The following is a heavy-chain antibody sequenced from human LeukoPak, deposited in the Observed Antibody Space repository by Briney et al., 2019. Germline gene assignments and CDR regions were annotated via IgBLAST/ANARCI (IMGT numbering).Heavy chain of an antibody. CDR1: GYTLTELS. Sequence: ASVKVSCKASGYTLTELSMHWVRQAPGKGLEWMGGFDPEDGETIYAQKFQGRVTMTEDTSTDTAYMELSSLRSEDTAVYYCATGVAAGGSLTGWGQGTLVTVSS. D-gene: IGHD6-13*01. CDR2: FDPEDGET. V-gene: IGHV1-24*01. J-gene: IGHJ4*02. CDR3: ATGVAAGGSLTG.